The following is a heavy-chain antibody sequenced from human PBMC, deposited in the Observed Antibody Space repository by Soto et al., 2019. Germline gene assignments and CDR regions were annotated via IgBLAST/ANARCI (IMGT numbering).Heavy chain of an antibody. CDR1: GGSIISCGYY. D-gene: IGHD1-1*01. CDR2: ISYSGTT. CDR3: ARDEILERLEDISYFEL. Sequence: PSETVSLTCTVSGGSIISCGYYWTWIRQLPGKGLEWIGYISYSGTTYYNPSLKSRVAISVDTSKNQFSLKLRSVTAADTAVYYCARDEILERLEDISYFELWGRGTLVSVSS. J-gene: IGHJ2*01. V-gene: IGHV4-31*03.